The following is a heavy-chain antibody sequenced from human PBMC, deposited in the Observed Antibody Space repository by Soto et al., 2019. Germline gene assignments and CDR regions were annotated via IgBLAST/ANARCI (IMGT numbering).Heavy chain of an antibody. V-gene: IGHV3-74*03. CDR2: MTGDGRTT. CDR3: ATAEVDY. Sequence: GGSLRLSCAASGFTFGYYWMHWVRQPPGKGPEWVSRMTGDGRTTQYADSVKGRFTASRDNAKSTLYLQMNSLRAEDTAVYYCATAEVDYWGPGTLVTVSS. J-gene: IGHJ4*02. CDR1: GFTFGYYW.